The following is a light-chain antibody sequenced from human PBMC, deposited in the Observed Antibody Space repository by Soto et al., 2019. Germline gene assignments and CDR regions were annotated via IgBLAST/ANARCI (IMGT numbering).Light chain of an antibody. CDR2: GAY. Sequence: EILLTHSSATLSESPVECVTLSCRASQSVSSNLAWHQQKPGQTPRLLIYGAYSRATGIKDRFSGSGSGTDFTLTISRMEPEDFAVYYCQKHGSSQITFGKG. V-gene: IGKV3-20*01. CDR3: QKHGSSQIT. J-gene: IGKJ5*01. CDR1: QSVSSN.